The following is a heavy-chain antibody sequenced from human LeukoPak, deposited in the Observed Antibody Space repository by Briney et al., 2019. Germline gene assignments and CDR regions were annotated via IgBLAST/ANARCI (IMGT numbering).Heavy chain of an antibody. D-gene: IGHD1-26*01. CDR2: INSDGSST. CDR3: ARVGGSNAFDI. V-gene: IGHV3-74*01. CDR1: GFTFISYW. Sequence: GGSLRLSCAASGFTFISYWVHWVRQAPGKGLVWVSPINSDGSSTSYADSVKGRFTISRDNAKNTLSLQMNSLRDEDTAVYYCARVGGSNAFDIWGQGTMVIVSS. J-gene: IGHJ3*02.